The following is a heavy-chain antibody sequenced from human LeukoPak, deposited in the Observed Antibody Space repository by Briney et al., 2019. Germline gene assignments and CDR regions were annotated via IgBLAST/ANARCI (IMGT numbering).Heavy chain of an antibody. D-gene: IGHD7-27*01. CDR2: INANTGVT. V-gene: IGHV1-2*02. J-gene: IGHJ4*02. Sequence: GASVKVSCKTSGFTFTGHYMHWVRQAPGQGLEWMGWINANTGVTHYALKFQGRVTMTGDTSISTVYMDLSSLKSDDTAVYYCARDLNWGPDYWGQGTLVIVS. CDR3: ARDLNWGPDY. CDR1: GFTFTGHY.